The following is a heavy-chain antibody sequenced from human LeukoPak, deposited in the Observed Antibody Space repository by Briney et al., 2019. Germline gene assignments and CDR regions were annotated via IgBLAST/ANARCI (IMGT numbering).Heavy chain of an antibody. Sequence: TGGSLRLSCATSGFTFSSYELNWVRQAPGKGLEWISYISTSAASTYYADSVKGRFTISRDNDKNALSLQMHSLRAEDTAVYYCVVHTATSCYWGQGTLVTVSS. V-gene: IGHV3-48*03. D-gene: IGHD2-21*02. J-gene: IGHJ1*01. CDR2: ISTSAAST. CDR3: VVHTATSCY. CDR1: GFTFSSYE.